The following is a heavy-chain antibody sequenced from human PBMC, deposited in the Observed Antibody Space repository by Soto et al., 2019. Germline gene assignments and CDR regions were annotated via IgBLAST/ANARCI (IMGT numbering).Heavy chain of an antibody. J-gene: IGHJ6*03. CDR2: ISGSGGRT. CDR3: AKSGSSWPYYYYFMDV. CDR1: GFTFSSYA. D-gene: IGHD6-13*01. V-gene: IGHV3-23*01. Sequence: GGSLRLSCAASGFTFSSYAMSWVRQAPGKGLEWVSAISGSGGRTYYADSVKGRFTISRDNSKNTLYLQMNSLRAEDTAVYYCAKSGSSWPYYYYFMDVWGKGTTVTVSS.